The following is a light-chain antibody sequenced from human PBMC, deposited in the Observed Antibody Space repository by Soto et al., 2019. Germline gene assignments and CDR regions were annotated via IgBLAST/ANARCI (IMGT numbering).Light chain of an antibody. CDR2: EAS. CDR3: QQYNIYPYT. J-gene: IGKJ2*01. V-gene: IGKV1-5*03. Sequence: DIPMTQSPSSLSASVGDRVTITCRASQRISGWLAWYQQKPGKAPKLLIYEASTLESGVPSRFSGSGSGTEFTLTFNSLQPDDFATYYCQQYNIYPYTFGQGTKLEIK. CDR1: QRISGW.